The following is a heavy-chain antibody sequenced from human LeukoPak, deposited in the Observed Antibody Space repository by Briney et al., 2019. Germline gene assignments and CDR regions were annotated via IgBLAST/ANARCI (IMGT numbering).Heavy chain of an antibody. V-gene: IGHV4-61*02. Sequence: SETLSLTCTVSGGSISSGSYYWSWIRQPAGKGLEWIGRIYTSGSTNYNPSLKSRVTISVDTSKNQFSLKLSSVTAADTAVYYCARADWNDVFDYWGQGTLVTASS. J-gene: IGHJ4*02. CDR1: GGSISSGSYY. CDR3: ARADWNDVFDY. CDR2: IYTSGST. D-gene: IGHD1-1*01.